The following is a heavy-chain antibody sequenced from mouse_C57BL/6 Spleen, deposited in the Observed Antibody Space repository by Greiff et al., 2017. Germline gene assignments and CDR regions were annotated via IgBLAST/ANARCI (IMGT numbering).Heavy chain of an antibody. D-gene: IGHD1-1*01. V-gene: IGHV8-12*01. CDR2: LYWDDDK. CDR1: GFSLTTSGMG. J-gene: IGHJ2*01. Sequence: QVTLQVSGPGILQSSQTLSLTCSFSGFSLTTSGMGVSWIRQPSGKGLVWLAHLYWDDDKCNNPSLKSRPTISKDTSRNQVFLTITSVDTADTATYYCARRAPYYYGSSYDYFDYWGQGTTLTVSS. CDR3: ARRAPYYYGSSYDYFDY.